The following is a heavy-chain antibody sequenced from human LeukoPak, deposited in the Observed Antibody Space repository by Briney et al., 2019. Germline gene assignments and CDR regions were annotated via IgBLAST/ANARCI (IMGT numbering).Heavy chain of an antibody. Sequence: ASVKVSCKASGYTFTSYDINWVRQATGQGLEWMGWMNPNSGNTGYAQKFQGRVTITRNTSISTAYMELSSLRSEDTAVYYCARGGGYCSGGSCYRFLYWGQGTLVTVSS. D-gene: IGHD2-15*01. CDR3: ARGGGYCSGGSCYRFLY. CDR1: GYTFTSYD. J-gene: IGHJ4*02. CDR2: MNPNSGNT. V-gene: IGHV1-8*01.